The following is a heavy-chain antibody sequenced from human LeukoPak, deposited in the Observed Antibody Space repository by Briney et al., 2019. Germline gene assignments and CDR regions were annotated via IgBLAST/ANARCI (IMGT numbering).Heavy chain of an antibody. Sequence: SVKVSCKASGGTFSSYAISWVRQAPGQGLEWMGGVIPIFGTANYAQKFQGRVTITTDGSTSTAYMELSSLRSEDTAVYYCARGAGYCSGGSCYSRGFDYWGQGTLVTVSS. CDR2: VIPIFGTA. V-gene: IGHV1-69*05. J-gene: IGHJ4*02. D-gene: IGHD2-15*01. CDR1: GGTFSSYA. CDR3: ARGAGYCSGGSCYSRGFDY.